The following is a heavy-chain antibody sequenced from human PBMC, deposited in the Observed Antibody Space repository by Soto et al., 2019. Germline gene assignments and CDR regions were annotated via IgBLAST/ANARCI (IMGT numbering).Heavy chain of an antibody. Sequence: QVQLVESGGGVVQPGRSLRLSCAASGFTFSSYAMHWVRQAPGKGLEWVAVISYDGSNKYYADSVKGRFTISRDNSKNPLYLQMNSLRAEDTAVYYVARAYEGDYFDYWGQGTLVTVSS. V-gene: IGHV3-30-3*01. CDR1: GFTFSSYA. CDR3: ARAYEGDYFDY. D-gene: IGHD3-16*01. J-gene: IGHJ4*02. CDR2: ISYDGSNK.